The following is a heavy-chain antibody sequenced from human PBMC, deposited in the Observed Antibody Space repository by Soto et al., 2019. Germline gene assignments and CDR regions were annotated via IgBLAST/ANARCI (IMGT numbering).Heavy chain of an antibody. CDR2: INHSGST. CDR3: ASRADSSSWYLNWFYP. Sequence: SETLSLTCAVYGGSFSGYYWSWIRQPPGKGLEWIGEINHSGSTNYNPSLKSRVTISVDTSKNQFSLKLSSVTAADTAVYYCASRADSSSWYLNWFYPWGQGTLVTVSS. V-gene: IGHV4-34*01. CDR1: GGSFSGYY. D-gene: IGHD6-13*01. J-gene: IGHJ5*02.